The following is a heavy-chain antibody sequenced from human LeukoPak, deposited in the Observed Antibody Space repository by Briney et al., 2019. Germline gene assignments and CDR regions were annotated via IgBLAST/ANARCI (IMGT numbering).Heavy chain of an antibody. J-gene: IGHJ4*02. D-gene: IGHD6-13*01. CDR3: ARVTPDEQLVLIFDY. V-gene: IGHV4-4*07. Sequence: PSETLSLTCSVSGGSISSYYWSWIRQPAGKGLEWIGRIYTSGSTNYNPSLKSRVTMSVDTSKNQFSLKLSSVTAADTAVYYCARVTPDEQLVLIFDYWGQGTLVTVSS. CDR1: GGSISSYY. CDR2: IYTSGST.